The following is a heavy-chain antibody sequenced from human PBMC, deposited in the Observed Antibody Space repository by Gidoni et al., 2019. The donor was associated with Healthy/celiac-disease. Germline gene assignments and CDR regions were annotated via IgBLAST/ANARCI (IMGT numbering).Heavy chain of an antibody. Sequence: QVQLVQSGAEVKKPGSSVKVSCKASGGTFSSYAISGVRQAPGQGLEWMGGIIPIFGTANYAQKFQVRVTITADESTSTAYMELSSLRSEDTAVYYCSRDGPDAAAGGAGAFDIWGQGTMVTVSS. D-gene: IGHD6-13*01. CDR3: SRDGPDAAAGGAGAFDI. V-gene: IGHV1-69*01. CDR2: IIPIFGTA. CDR1: GGTFSSYA. J-gene: IGHJ3*02.